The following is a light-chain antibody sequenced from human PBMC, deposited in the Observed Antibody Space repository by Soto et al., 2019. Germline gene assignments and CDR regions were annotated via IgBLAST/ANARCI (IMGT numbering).Light chain of an antibody. V-gene: IGKV3-20*01. CDR3: QQYGSSPLIT. J-gene: IGKJ5*01. Sequence: IALKQSPATLSLSPGDRLPISCLARQTVIHYYLAWHQQKPGQTPRRLVYGASSRATGIPDRFSGSGSGTDFTLTISRLEPEDFAVYYCQQYGSSPLITFGQGTRLEIK. CDR2: GAS. CDR1: QTVIHYY.